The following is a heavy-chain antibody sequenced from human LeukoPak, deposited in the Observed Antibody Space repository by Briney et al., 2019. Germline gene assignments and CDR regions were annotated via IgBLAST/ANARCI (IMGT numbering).Heavy chain of an antibody. CDR1: GYTFNGHY. D-gene: IGHD2-15*01. V-gene: IGHV1-2*02. CDR2: INPNSGCT. J-gene: IGHJ5*02. Sequence: SVKVSCKASGYTFNGHYMHWVRQPPGQGLESMGWINPNSGCTNHAQKFQGRVTMIRDSSISTAYMELSRLRSDDTAVYYCARGLVVVAAAGWFDPWGQGTLVTVSS. CDR3: ARGLVVVAAAGWFDP.